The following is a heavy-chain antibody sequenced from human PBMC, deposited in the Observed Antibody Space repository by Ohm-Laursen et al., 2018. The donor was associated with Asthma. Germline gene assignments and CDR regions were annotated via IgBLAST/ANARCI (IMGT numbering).Heavy chain of an antibody. CDR3: ATNLPYEAENY. CDR1: GFTHERYA. CDR2: FSLDGDRI. Sequence: SLRLSCTASGFTHERYAMHWVRQAPGKGLEWVSGFSLDGDRIGYADSVDGRFTISRDNAKNSLYLQMNSLRAEDTAVYYCATNLPYEAENYWGQGTLVTVSS. J-gene: IGHJ4*02. V-gene: IGHV3-9*01. D-gene: IGHD3-16*01.